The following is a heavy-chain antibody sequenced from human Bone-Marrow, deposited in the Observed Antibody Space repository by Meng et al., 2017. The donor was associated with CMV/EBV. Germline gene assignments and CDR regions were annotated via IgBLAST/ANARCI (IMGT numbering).Heavy chain of an antibody. CDR1: GFSISNYW. Sequence: GESLKISCAASGFSISNYWMSWVRRAPGKGLEWVANIKEDRSEMYYADSVRGRFTISRDNAKNSLYLQMNSLRAEDTAVYYCVRAGSGFYPVDFDYWGQGTLVTVSS. CDR3: VRAGSGFYPVDFDY. CDR2: IKEDRSEM. J-gene: IGHJ4*02. D-gene: IGHD2-15*01. V-gene: IGHV3-7*01.